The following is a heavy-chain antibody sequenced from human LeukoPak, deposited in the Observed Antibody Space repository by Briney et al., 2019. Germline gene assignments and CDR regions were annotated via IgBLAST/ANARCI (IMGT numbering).Heavy chain of an antibody. J-gene: IGHJ5*02. CDR1: GFTFSSYE. Sequence: GGSLRLSCAASGFTFSSYEMNWVRQAPGKGLEWVSYISSSGSTIYYADSVKGRFTISRDNAKNSLYLQMNSLRAEDTAVYYCAREEGQGATLNWFDPWGQGTLVTVSS. CDR2: ISSSGSTI. V-gene: IGHV3-48*03. CDR3: AREEGQGATLNWFDP. D-gene: IGHD1-26*01.